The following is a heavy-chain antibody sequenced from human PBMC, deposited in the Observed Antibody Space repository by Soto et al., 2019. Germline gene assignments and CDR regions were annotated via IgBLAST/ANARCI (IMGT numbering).Heavy chain of an antibody. D-gene: IGHD6-13*01. V-gene: IGHV3-11*05. Sequence: QVQLVESGGGLVKPGGSLRLSCAASGFTFSDYYMSWIRQAPGKGLEWVSYINSSSSYTNYADSVKGRFTISRDNAKNSLYLQMNSLRAEDTAVYYCARTIVAAGGRRYFDLWGRGTLVTGSS. CDR2: INSSSSYT. J-gene: IGHJ2*01. CDR1: GFTFSDYY. CDR3: ARTIVAAGGRRYFDL.